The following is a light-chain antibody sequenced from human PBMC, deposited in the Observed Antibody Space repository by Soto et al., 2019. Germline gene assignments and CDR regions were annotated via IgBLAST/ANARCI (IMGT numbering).Light chain of an antibody. CDR3: SSYTSSSPRV. V-gene: IGLV2-14*01. Sequence: QSALTQPASVSGSPGQSITISCTGTSSDVGGYNYVSWYQQHPGKAPKLMIYEVSNRPSGVSNRFSGSKSGNTASLTISGPRAEDEAVFYCSSYTSSSPRVFGGGTKLTVL. CDR2: EVS. J-gene: IGLJ3*02. CDR1: SSDVGGYNY.